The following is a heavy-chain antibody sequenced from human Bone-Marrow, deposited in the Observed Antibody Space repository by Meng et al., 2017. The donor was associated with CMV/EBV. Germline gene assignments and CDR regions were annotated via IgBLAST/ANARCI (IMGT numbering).Heavy chain of an antibody. D-gene: IGHD4-17*01. CDR3: ARDVSTVTHVLDDY. CDR2: INPNSGGT. CDR1: GYTFTGYY. J-gene: IGHJ4*02. Sequence: ASVKVSCKASGYTFTGYYMPWVRQAPGQGREWMGWINPNSGGTNYAQKFQGRVTMTRDTSISTAYMDLSRLRSDDTAVYYCARDVSTVTHVLDDYWGQGTLVTVSS. V-gene: IGHV1-2*02.